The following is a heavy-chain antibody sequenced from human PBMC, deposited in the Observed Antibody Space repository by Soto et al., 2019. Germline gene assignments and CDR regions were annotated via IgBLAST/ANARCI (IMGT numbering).Heavy chain of an antibody. J-gene: IGHJ4*02. Sequence: QVQLVQSGAEEKKPGASVKVSCKASGYTFTNYATHWVRQAPGQRLEWMGWINAGNGNTKYSQKLQGRVTITRDTTASTDYMELSSLRSEDTAVYYCASVSGYYRPDYWGQGTLVTVSS. CDR1: GYTFTNYA. CDR3: ASVSGYYRPDY. V-gene: IGHV1-3*05. CDR2: INAGNGNT. D-gene: IGHD5-12*01.